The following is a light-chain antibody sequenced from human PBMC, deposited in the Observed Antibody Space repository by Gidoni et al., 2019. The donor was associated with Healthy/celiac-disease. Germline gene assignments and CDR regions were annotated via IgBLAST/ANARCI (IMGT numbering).Light chain of an antibody. CDR1: QSVSSY. CDR3: QQRSNWPRYT. Sequence: EIVLTQSPATLSLSPGERATLSCRASQSVSSYLAWYQQKPGQAPRLLIYDASNRATGIPARFSGSGSGTDFTLTISSLEPEDFAVYYCQQRSNWPRYTFGQGIQAGDQT. J-gene: IGKJ2*01. V-gene: IGKV3-11*01. CDR2: DAS.